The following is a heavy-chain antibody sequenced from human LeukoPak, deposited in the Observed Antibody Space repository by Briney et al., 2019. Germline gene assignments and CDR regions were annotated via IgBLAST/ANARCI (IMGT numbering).Heavy chain of an antibody. J-gene: IGHJ5*02. CDR1: GFTFSSYA. CDR2: ISGSGGKT. CDR3: VRTAPPRLYYDILTGSNSVNWFDP. D-gene: IGHD3-9*01. V-gene: IGHV3-23*01. Sequence: HPGGSLRLSCAASGFTFSSYAMDWVRQAPGKGLEWVSTISGSGGKTSYADSVKGRFTISRDNSRNTVDLQMNILRAEDTAVYYCVRTAPPRLYYDILTGSNSVNWFDPWGQGTLVTVSS.